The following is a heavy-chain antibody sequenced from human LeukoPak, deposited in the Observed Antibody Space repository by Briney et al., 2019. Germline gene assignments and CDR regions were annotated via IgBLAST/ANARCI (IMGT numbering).Heavy chain of an antibody. D-gene: IGHD6-19*01. CDR2: INIDGTVT. CDR3: ATKQWLAPPPDS. V-gene: IGHV3-74*01. J-gene: IGHJ4*02. Sequence: GGSLRLSCAAFGSAFRKSGMVWVRQAPGKGLGSVSRINIDGTVTTYADSVKGRFPVSRDNADNTMFLQVNSVRDEDTAVYYCATKQWLAPPPDSWGQGTPVTVSS. CDR1: GSAFRKSG.